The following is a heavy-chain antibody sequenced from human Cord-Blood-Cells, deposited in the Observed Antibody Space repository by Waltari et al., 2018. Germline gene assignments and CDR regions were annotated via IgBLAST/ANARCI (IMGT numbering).Heavy chain of an antibody. CDR2: ISGSGGST. Sequence: VRQAPGKGLEWVSAISGSGGSTYYADSVKGRFTISRDNSKNTLYLQMNSLRAEDTAVYYCAKALAAADDAFDIWGQGTMVTVSS. J-gene: IGHJ3*02. V-gene: IGHV3-23*01. D-gene: IGHD6-13*01. CDR3: AKALAAADDAFDI.